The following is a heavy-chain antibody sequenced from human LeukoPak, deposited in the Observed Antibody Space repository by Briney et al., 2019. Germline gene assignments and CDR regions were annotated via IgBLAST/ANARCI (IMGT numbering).Heavy chain of an antibody. Sequence: PGGSLGLSCVPPGFTFTNSGMHWVRQAPGKGLGGVAFIRYDGSNEYYAESVKGRFTISRDNYKNTLYLQMNNLRVEDTAAYYCAKIEGKYQLANIPDSWGQGTLVTVSS. CDR1: GFTFTNSG. J-gene: IGHJ4*02. V-gene: IGHV3-30*02. D-gene: IGHD2-2*01. CDR3: AKIEGKYQLANIPDS. CDR2: IRYDGSNE.